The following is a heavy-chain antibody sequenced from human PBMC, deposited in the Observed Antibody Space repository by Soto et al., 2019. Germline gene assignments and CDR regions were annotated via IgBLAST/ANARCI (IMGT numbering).Heavy chain of an antibody. V-gene: IGHV3-72*01. CDR3: DSSWGDHRWLHY. Sequence: AASGDRIYNPYVDLVLKDTGKGLEWIGRTRNKLYSYTTEYAASVRDRFTISRDDSHNSVYLQMNSLKIDDTAVYFCDSSWGDHRWLHYWCQGTLVTV. J-gene: IGHJ4*02. CDR2: TRNKLYSYTT. D-gene: IGHD2-21*02. CDR1: GDRIYNPY.